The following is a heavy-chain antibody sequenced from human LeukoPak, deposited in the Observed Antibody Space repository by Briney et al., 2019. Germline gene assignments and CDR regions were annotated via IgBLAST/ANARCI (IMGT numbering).Heavy chain of an antibody. CDR3: ARVNGGYYGSGSYNAENWFDP. J-gene: IGHJ5*02. V-gene: IGHV1-69*04. CDR1: GGTFSSYA. CDR2: IIPILGIA. D-gene: IGHD3-10*01. Sequence: GASVKVSCKASGGTFSSYAISWVRQAPGQGLEWMGRIIPILGIANYAQKFQGRVTITADESTSTAYMELSSLRSEDTAVYYCARVNGGYYGSGSYNAENWFDPWGQGTLVTVSS.